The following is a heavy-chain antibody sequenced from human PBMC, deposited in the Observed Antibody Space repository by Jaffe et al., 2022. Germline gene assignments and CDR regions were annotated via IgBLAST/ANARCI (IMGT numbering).Heavy chain of an antibody. CDR3: ASSFGDGLKWQNYLDF. V-gene: IGHV1-46*02. Sequence: QDQLVQSGPEVKKPGASVKLSCKSSGHTFNPYHLHWVRQAPGQGFEWMGIINPRDGSTTYRQSFQGRLTIVWDTSTSTVYMDLSSLRYEDTAVYYCASSFGDGLKWQNYLDFWGQGALVTVSS. CDR1: GHTFNPYH. J-gene: IGHJ4*02. D-gene: IGHD2-15*01. CDR2: INPRDGST.